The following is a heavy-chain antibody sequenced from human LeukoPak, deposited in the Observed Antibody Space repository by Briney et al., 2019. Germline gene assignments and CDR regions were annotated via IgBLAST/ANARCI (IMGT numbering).Heavy chain of an antibody. CDR3: AREKYYYDSSGHHSGWFDP. V-gene: IGHV4-59*01. CDR1: GGSISSYY. J-gene: IGHJ5*02. D-gene: IGHD3-22*01. CDR2: IYYSGST. Sequence: SETLSLTCTVSGGSISSYYWSWIRQPPGKGLEWIGYIYYSGSTNYNPSLKSRVTISVDTSKNQFSLKLSSVTAADAAVDYCAREKYYYDSSGHHSGWFDPWGQGTLVTVSS.